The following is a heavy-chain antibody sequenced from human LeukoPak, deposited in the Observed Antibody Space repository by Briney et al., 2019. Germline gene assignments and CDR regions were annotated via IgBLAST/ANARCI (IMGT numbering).Heavy chain of an antibody. CDR3: ARGDYAYYYYYYMDV. V-gene: IGHV3-74*01. J-gene: IGHJ6*03. CDR1: GFTFSSYW. CDR2: INTDGSST. Sequence: GGSLRLSCAASGFTFSSYWMHWVRQAPGKGLVWVSRINTDGSSTSYADPVKGRFTISRDNAKNTLYLQMNSLRAEDTAVYYCARGDYAYYYYYYMDVWGKGTTVTVSS. D-gene: IGHD4-17*01.